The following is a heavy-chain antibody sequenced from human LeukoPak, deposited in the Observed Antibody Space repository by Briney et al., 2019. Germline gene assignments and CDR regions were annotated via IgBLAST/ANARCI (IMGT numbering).Heavy chain of an antibody. CDR3: ARDSNSGYHFLGSREYYYYGMDV. J-gene: IGHJ6*02. V-gene: IGHV3-21*01. CDR2: ISSSSSYI. CDR1: GFTFSSYS. Sequence: GESLRLSCAASGFTFSSYSMNWVRQAPGKGLEWVSSISSSSSYIYYADSVKGRFTISRDNAKNSLYLQMNSLRAEDTAVYYCARDSNSGYHFLGSREYYYYGMDVWGQGTTVTVSS. D-gene: IGHD5-12*01.